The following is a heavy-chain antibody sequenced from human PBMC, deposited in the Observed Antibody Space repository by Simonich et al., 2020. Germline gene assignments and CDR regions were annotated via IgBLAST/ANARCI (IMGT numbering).Heavy chain of an antibody. CDR3: ARHYYGDYYFDY. CDR2: ISSSGSTI. J-gene: IGHJ4*02. CDR1: GFTFSSYE. V-gene: IGHV3-48*03. Sequence: EVQLVESGGGLVQPGGSLRLSCAASGFTFSSYEMNWVRQAPGKGLEWVSTISSSGSTIYYADTVKGRCTISRDNAKNSLYLQMNSLRAEDTAVYYCARHYYGDYYFDYWGQGTLVTVSS. D-gene: IGHD4-17*01.